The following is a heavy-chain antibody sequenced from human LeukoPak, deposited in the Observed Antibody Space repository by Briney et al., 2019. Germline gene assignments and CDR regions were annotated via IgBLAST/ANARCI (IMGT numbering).Heavy chain of an antibody. CDR3: ARHAGSLIILDY. CDR1: GGSISSYY. Sequence: SETLSLTCTVSGGSISSYYWSWIRQPPGKGLEWIGYIYYSGSTNYNPSLKSRVNISVDTSKNQFSLKLSSVTAADTAVYYCARHAGSLIILDYWGQGTLVTVSS. CDR2: IYYSGST. J-gene: IGHJ4*02. V-gene: IGHV4-59*08. D-gene: IGHD3-10*01.